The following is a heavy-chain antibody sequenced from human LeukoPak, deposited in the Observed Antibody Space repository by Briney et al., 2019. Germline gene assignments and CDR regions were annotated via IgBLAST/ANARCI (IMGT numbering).Heavy chain of an antibody. CDR3: ARLDYGDLLDY. J-gene: IGHJ4*02. CDR2: IYYSGST. D-gene: IGHD4-17*01. V-gene: IGHV4-59*08. Sequence: PSETLSLTCTVSGGSISSYYWSWIRQPPGKGLEWIGYIYYSGSTNYNPSLKSRVTISVDTSKNQFSLKLSSVTAADTAVYYCARLDYGDLLDYWGQGTLVTVSS. CDR1: GGSISSYY.